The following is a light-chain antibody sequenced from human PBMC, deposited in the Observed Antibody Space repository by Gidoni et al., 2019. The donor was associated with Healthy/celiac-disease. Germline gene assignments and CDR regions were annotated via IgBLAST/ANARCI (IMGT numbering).Light chain of an antibody. V-gene: IGKV1-39*01. CDR2: AAS. Sequence: DIQMPPSPSSLSASVGDRVTITCRASQSIRSDLNWYQPKPGKAPKLLIDAASSLQSGVPSRCSGSGSGTDFTLTSSSLQPEDFATYYCQQSYSTPLTFXGXTKVEIK. CDR3: QQSYSTPLT. J-gene: IGKJ4*01. CDR1: QSIRSD.